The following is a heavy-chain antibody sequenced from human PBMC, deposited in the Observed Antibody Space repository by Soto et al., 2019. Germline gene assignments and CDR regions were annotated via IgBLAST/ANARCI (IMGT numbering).Heavy chain of an antibody. CDR1: GFTLSNHG. D-gene: IGHD1-26*01. CDR3: ARGSGSGIFYQLDY. CDR2: IYYDGSHE. J-gene: IGHJ4*02. Sequence: QVQLVESGGGVVQPGRSLRLSCAASGFTLSNHGIHWVRQAPGKGLEWVARIYYDGSHEYYADSVKGRFAISRDSSKNTLYLQMNTLRAEDAAVYYCARGSGSGIFYQLDYWGQGNLVTVSS. V-gene: IGHV3-33*01.